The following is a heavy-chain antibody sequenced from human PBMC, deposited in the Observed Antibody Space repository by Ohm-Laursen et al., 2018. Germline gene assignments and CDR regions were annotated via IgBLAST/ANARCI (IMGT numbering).Heavy chain of an antibody. D-gene: IGHD3-3*01. CDR3: ARDPLLSAYHFNDYYGMDA. V-gene: IGHV1-8*01. Sequence: ASVKVSCKASGYTFTSYDINWVRQATGQGLEWMGWMNPNSGNTGYAQKFQGRVTMTRNTSISTAYMELSSLRSEDTAVYYCARDPLLSAYHFNDYYGMDAWGQGTTVTVSS. CDR1: GYTFTSYD. CDR2: MNPNSGNT. J-gene: IGHJ6*02.